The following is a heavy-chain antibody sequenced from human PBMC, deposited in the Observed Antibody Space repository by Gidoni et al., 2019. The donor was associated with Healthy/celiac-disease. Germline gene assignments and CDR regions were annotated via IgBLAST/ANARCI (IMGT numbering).Heavy chain of an antibody. CDR2: IYYSGST. D-gene: IGHD6-13*01. CDR3: ASSAGSSSRGPFDY. V-gene: IGHV4-39*01. CDR1: GGSISSSSYY. Sequence: QLQLQESGSGLVKPSETLSLTCTVSGGSISSSSYYWGWIRQPPGKGLEWIGRIYYSGSTYYNPSLKSRVTISVDTSKNQFSLKLSSVTAADTAVYYCASSAGSSSRGPFDYWGQGTLVTVSS. J-gene: IGHJ4*02.